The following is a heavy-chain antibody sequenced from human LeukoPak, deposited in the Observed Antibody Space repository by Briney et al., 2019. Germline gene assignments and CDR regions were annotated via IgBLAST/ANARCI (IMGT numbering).Heavy chain of an antibody. J-gene: IGHJ4*02. D-gene: IGHD5-18*01. CDR3: ARGLVDTAMVIFDY. CDR2: IIPIFGTA. V-gene: IGHV1-69*05. Sequence: SVKVSCKASGGTFSSYAISWVRQAPGQGLEWMGRIIPIFGTANYAQKFQGRVTITTDESTSTAYMELSSLRSEDTAAYYCARGLVDTAMVIFDYWGQGTLVTVSS. CDR1: GGTFSSYA.